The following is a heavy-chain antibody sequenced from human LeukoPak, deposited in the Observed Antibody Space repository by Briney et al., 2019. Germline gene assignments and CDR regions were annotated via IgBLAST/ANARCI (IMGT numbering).Heavy chain of an antibody. J-gene: IGHJ3*02. Sequence: GGSLRLSCAASGFTFSNHGMQWVRQAPGKGLEWVAFIRYDGSKQFYSDSVKGRCTISRDNSKNTLYLQMNSLRAEDTAVYYCARDHPLSHAFDIWGQGTMVTVSS. D-gene: IGHD2-2*01. CDR1: GFTFSNHG. CDR3: ARDHPLSHAFDI. CDR2: IRYDGSKQ. V-gene: IGHV3-30*02.